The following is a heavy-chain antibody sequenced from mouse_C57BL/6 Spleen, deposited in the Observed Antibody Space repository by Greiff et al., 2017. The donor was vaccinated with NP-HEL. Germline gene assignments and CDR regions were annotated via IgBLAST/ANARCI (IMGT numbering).Heavy chain of an antibody. V-gene: IGHV1-61*01. CDR3: GGRLGRAYFDY. Sequence: VQLQQPGAELVRPGSSVKLSCKASGYTFTSYWMDWVKQRPGQGLEWIGNIYPSDSETNYNQKFKDKATLTVDRSSNTAYMQLSSLTSEDSAVYYCGGRLGRAYFDYWGQGTTLTVSS. D-gene: IGHD3-1*01. CDR1: GYTFTSYW. CDR2: IYPSDSET. J-gene: IGHJ2*01.